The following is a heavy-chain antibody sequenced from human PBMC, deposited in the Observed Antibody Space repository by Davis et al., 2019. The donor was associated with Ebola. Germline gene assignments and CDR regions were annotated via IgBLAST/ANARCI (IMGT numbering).Heavy chain of an antibody. D-gene: IGHD2-2*01. J-gene: IGHJ4*02. CDR1: GGSFSAYY. Sequence: SETLSLTCAVYGGSFSAYYWTWIRQPPGKGLEWIGEINHSGTTNYNPSLKSRVTISVDKSKNQFSLKLSSVTAADTAVYYCARVRWEDNSASCYDYWGQGTLVTVSS. V-gene: IGHV4-34*01. CDR2: INHSGTT. CDR3: ARVRWEDNSASCYDY.